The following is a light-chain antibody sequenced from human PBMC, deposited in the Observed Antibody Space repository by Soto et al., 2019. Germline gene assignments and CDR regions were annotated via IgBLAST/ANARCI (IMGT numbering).Light chain of an antibody. CDR2: GAS. CDR1: QTVNSN. CDR3: QQYNNWPPLT. J-gene: IGKJ4*01. Sequence: EIVMTQSPATLSVSPGERATLSCRASQTVNSNLAWYQKKPGQAPRLLIYGASTRAPGIPARFSSSGSGTEFTLTISSLQSEDFAVYYCQQYNNWPPLTFGGGTKVEIK. V-gene: IGKV3D-15*01.